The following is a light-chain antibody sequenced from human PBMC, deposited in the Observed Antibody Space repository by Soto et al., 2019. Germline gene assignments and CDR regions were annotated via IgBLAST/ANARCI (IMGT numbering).Light chain of an antibody. CDR3: QQSYSIPWT. CDR2: TAA. CDR1: QSITSY. V-gene: IGKV1-39*01. J-gene: IGKJ1*01. Sequence: DIQMTQSPSSLAASVGDRVTSTCRASQSITSYLNWYQQKQGKAPQLLISTAASLHSGVPARFSGSGYATDFTLTIIGLQNEDFETYYCQQSYSIPWTFGHGTKVDIK.